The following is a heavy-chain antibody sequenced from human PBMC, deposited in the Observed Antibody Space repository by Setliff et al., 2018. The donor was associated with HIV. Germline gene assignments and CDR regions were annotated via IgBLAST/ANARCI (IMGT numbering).Heavy chain of an antibody. J-gene: IGHJ6*03. CDR3: ARDSRYYAPYYYYYYMDV. V-gene: IGHV4-4*08. CDR2: ISYNEYT. CDR1: GDPINSHY. Sequence: SETLSLTCTVSGDPINSHYWSWIRQPPGEGLEWIGHISYNEYTHDNPSLKSRVTTSVDTSKNQFSLKLSSVTAADTAVYYCARDSRYYAPYYYYYYMDVWGKGTTVTVSS. D-gene: IGHD2-2*01.